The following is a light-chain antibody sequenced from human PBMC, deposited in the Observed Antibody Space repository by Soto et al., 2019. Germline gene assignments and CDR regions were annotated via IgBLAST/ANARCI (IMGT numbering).Light chain of an antibody. Sequence: QSVLTQPPSASGTPGQRVTISCSGSSSNIGSNYVYWYQQLPGTAPKLLIYSNNQRPPGVPDRFSGSKSGTSASLAISGLRSEDEADYYCAAWDDSLSALVFGGGTKFTVL. CDR1: SSNIGSNY. V-gene: IGLV1-47*02. CDR3: AAWDDSLSALV. CDR2: SNN. J-gene: IGLJ2*01.